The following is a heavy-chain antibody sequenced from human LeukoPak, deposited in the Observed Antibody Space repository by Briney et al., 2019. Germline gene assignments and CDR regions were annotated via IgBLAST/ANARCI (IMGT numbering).Heavy chain of an antibody. Sequence: PSETLSLTCAVYGGSFSGYYWSWIRQPPGKGLEWIGEINHSGSTNYNPSLKSRVTISIDTSKSQFSLKLSSVTAADTAVYYCARGPYYFGSGTDYNRFNVVYWGQGILVTVSS. CDR3: ARGPYYFGSGTDYNRFNVVY. D-gene: IGHD3-10*01. V-gene: IGHV4-34*01. CDR1: GGSFSGYY. CDR2: INHSGST. J-gene: IGHJ4*02.